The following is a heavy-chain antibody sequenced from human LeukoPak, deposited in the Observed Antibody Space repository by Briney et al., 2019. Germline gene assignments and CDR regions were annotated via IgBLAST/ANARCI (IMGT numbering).Heavy chain of an antibody. Sequence: SETLSLTCSVSGGSISGYYGSWIRQPPGKGLEWIGYIYYSGSTKYNPSLKSRVTISVDTSKNQFSLKLSSVTAADTAVYYCAKQSGSSPYYFDYWGQGTLVTVSS. J-gene: IGHJ4*02. V-gene: IGHV4-59*08. CDR2: IYYSGST. CDR3: AKQSGSSPYYFDY. D-gene: IGHD6-6*01. CDR1: GGSISGYY.